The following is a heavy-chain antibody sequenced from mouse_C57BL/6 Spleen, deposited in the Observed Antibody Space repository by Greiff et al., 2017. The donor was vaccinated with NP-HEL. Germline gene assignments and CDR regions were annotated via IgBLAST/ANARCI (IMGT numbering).Heavy chain of an antibody. CDR1: GYTFTSYW. CDR3: ARGPHYYGRSYWYFDV. D-gene: IGHD1-1*01. Sequence: QVQLQQPGTELVKPGASVKLSCKASGYTFTSYWMHWVKQRPGQGLEWIGNINPSNGGTNYNEKFKSKATLTVDESSSTAYMQLSSLTSEDSAVYSGARGPHYYGRSYWYFDVWGTGTTVTVSS. J-gene: IGHJ1*03. V-gene: IGHV1-53*01. CDR2: INPSNGGT.